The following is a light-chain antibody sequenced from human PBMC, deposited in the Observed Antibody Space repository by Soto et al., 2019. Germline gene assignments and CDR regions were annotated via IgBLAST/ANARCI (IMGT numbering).Light chain of an antibody. CDR3: QQYNNWPWT. Sequence: IVMTQSPGTLSLSPGERLTLSWKASQSVSSRYLAWYQQKPGQAPRLLSYGASSRATGIPDRFSGSGSGTEFTLTISSLQSEDFAVYYCQQYNNWPWTFGQGTKVDIK. CDR2: GAS. J-gene: IGKJ1*01. CDR1: QSVSSRY. V-gene: IGKV3D-15*01.